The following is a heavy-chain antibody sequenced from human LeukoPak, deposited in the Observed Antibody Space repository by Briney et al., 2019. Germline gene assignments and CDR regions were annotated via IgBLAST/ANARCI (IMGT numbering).Heavy chain of an antibody. CDR3: ARDLHGDYYFDY. D-gene: IGHD4-17*01. CDR1: GFTFSSYA. V-gene: IGHV3-30-3*01. J-gene: IGHJ4*02. Sequence: GGSLRLSCAASGFTFSSYAMRWVRQAPGKGLEWVAVISYDGSNKYYADSVKGRFTISRDNSKNTLYLQMNSLRAEDTAVYYCARDLHGDYYFDYWGQGTLVTVSS. CDR2: ISYDGSNK.